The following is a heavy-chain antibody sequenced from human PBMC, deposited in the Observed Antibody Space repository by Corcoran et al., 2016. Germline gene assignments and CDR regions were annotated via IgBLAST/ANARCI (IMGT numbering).Heavy chain of an antibody. CDR2: IYWNDDQ. CDR1: GFSLSTTGVG. CDR3: AHRVGLGSDGWYVEAFDI. J-gene: IGHJ3*02. Sequence: QITLKESGPTLVKPTQTLTLTCTFSGFSLSTTGVGVSWIRQPPGKALEWLAVIYWNDDQRYTPSLKTSLTISKDTSKNQVVLTMTNMGPVETATYHCAHRVGLGSDGWYVEAFDIWGQGTLVTVS. D-gene: IGHD6-19*01. V-gene: IGHV2-5*01.